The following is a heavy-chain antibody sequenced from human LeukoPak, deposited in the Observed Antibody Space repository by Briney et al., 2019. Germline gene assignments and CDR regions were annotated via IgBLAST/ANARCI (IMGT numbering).Heavy chain of an antibody. CDR1: GYSISSGYY. V-gene: IGHV4-38-2*02. J-gene: IGHJ4*02. Sequence: PSETLSLTCTVSGYSISSGYYWGWIRQPPGKGLEWIGSIYHSGSTYYNPSLKSRVTISVDTSKNQFSLKPSSVTAADTAVYYCARVPLWFGDSYFDYWGQGTLVTVSS. D-gene: IGHD3-10*01. CDR2: IYHSGST. CDR3: ARVPLWFGDSYFDY.